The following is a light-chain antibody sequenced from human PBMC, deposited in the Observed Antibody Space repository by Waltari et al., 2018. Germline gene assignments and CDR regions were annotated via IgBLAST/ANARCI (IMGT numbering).Light chain of an antibody. CDR2: KTS. Sequence: EIEMTQSPSTRSASLGDRVTITCRASQSVSGWLAWYQQKPGRTPKLLIYKTSKLENGVPSRFSGSGSVTEFTLTMRSLQPDDFATYYCQHYNTYSWTFGQGTKVEIK. CDR3: QHYNTYSWT. CDR1: QSVSGW. V-gene: IGKV1-5*03. J-gene: IGKJ1*01.